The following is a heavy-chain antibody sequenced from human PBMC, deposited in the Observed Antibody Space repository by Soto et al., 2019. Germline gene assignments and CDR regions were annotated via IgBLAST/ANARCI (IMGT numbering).Heavy chain of an antibody. CDR3: ARGIFKSSWFDP. CDR1: GGSISSYY. Sequence: LSLPCTVSGGSISSYYFSWIRHPRVKGLDWIGYIYYSGSTNYNPSLKSRVTISVDTSKNQFSLKLSSVTAADTAVYYCARGIFKSSWFDPWGQGTLVTASS. J-gene: IGHJ5*02. CDR2: IYYSGST. D-gene: IGHD3-9*01. V-gene: IGHV4-59*01.